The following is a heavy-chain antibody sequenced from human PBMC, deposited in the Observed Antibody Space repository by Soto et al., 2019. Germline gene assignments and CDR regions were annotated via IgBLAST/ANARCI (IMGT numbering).Heavy chain of an antibody. Sequence: GSGPTLVNPTETLTLTCTVSGFSLSNARMGVSWIRQPPGKALEWLAHIFSNDEKSYSTSLKSRLTISKDTSKSQVVLTMTNMDPVDTSTYYCARIRREKTIFGVVTLYKHGHYYMDVWGKGTTVTVSS. CDR2: IFSNDEK. CDR1: GFSLSNARMG. CDR3: ARIRREKTIFGVVTLYKHGHYYMDV. D-gene: IGHD3-3*01. V-gene: IGHV2-26*01. J-gene: IGHJ6*03.